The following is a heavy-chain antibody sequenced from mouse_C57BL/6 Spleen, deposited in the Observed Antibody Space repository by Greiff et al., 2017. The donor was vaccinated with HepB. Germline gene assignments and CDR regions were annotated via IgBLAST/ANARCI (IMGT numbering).Heavy chain of an antibody. V-gene: IGHV1-81*01. D-gene: IGHD2-4*01. Sequence: VKLVESGAELARPGASVKLSCKASGYTFTSYGISWVKQRTGPGREWIGEIYPRSGNTYYNEKFKGKATLTADKSSSKEYKEHRSLTSEDSAVYVCASGRDDYDEGRFDYWGQGTTHTVSS. J-gene: IGHJ2*01. CDR2: IYPRSGNT. CDR3: ASGRDDYDEGRFDY. CDR1: GYTFTSYG.